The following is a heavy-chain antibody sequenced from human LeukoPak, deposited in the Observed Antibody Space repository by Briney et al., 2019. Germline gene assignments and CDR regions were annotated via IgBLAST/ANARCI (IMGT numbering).Heavy chain of an antibody. D-gene: IGHD6-13*01. Sequence: EGSLRLSCAASGFTFSSYWMSWVRQAPGKGLEWVANIKQDGSEKYYVDSVKGRFTISRDNAKNSLYLQMNSLRAEDTAVYYCARGGYSSSWSLPTHWGQGTTVTVSS. CDR3: ARGGYSSSWSLPTH. V-gene: IGHV3-7*01. J-gene: IGHJ6*02. CDR2: IKQDGSEK. CDR1: GFTFSSYW.